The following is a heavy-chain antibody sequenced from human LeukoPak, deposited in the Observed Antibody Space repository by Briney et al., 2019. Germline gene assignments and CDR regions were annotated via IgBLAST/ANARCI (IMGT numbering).Heavy chain of an antibody. D-gene: IGHD1-1*01. CDR3: ARLLESTTFDY. V-gene: IGHV4-4*09. Sequence: SSETLSLTCSVSGGSFTSYYWSWIRQPPGKGLEWIGYIYTSGTTNYNPSLKSRVTISVDTSKNQFSLKVRSVTAADTAVYYCARLLESTTFDYWGQGALVTVSS. CDR1: GGSFTSYY. J-gene: IGHJ4*02. CDR2: IYTSGTT.